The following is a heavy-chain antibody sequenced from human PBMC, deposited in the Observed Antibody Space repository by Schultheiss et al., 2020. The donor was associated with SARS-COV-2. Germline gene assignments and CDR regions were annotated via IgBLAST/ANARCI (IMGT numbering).Heavy chain of an antibody. Sequence: SETLSLTCTVSGVSIGSGGYYWSWIRQHPGKGLEWIGSIYYSGSTYYNPSLKSRVTISVDTSKNQFSLKLSSVTAADTAVYYCARLGGAGYSSSWYIDYYYYYGMDVWGQGTTVTVSS. CDR3: ARLGGAGYSSSWYIDYYYYYGMDV. D-gene: IGHD6-13*01. V-gene: IGHV4-39*01. CDR1: GVSIGSGGYY. CDR2: IYYSGST. J-gene: IGHJ6*02.